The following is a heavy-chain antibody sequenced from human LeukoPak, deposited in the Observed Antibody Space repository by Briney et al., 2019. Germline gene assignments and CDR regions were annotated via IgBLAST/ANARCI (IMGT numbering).Heavy chain of an antibody. Sequence: PGGSLRLSCAASGFTFSTYWMHWVRQAPGKGLLWVSRLNGDGSSSTYADSVKGRFTISRDNAKNTLYLEMNGLRAEDTAVYFCARGMDYYDNRGYTTDSWGPGTLVTVAS. V-gene: IGHV3-74*01. CDR1: GFTFSTYW. D-gene: IGHD3-22*01. CDR3: ARGMDYYDNRGYTTDS. CDR2: LNGDGSSS. J-gene: IGHJ5*02.